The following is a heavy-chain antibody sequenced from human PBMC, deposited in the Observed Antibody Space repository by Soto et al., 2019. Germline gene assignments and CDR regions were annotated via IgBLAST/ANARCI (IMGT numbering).Heavy chain of an antibody. CDR2: ISAYNRNT. V-gene: IGHV1-18*01. CDR3: ARDKGSSGPYYFDY. J-gene: IGHJ4*02. Sequence: ASVKVSCKASGYTFTNYGVSWVRQAPGQGLEWMGWISAYNRNTNYAQKLQGRVTITTDTSTSTAYMELRSLRSDDTAAYYCARDKGSSGPYYFDYWGQGTLVTVSS. D-gene: IGHD3-22*01. CDR1: GYTFTNYG.